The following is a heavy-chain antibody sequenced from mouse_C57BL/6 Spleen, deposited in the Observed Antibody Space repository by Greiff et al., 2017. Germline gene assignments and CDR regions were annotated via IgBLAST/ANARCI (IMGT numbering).Heavy chain of an antibody. D-gene: IGHD1-1*01. CDR1: GYSFTGYY. CDR2: INRSTGGT. CDR3: ARCYYGSSYPWYFDY. Sequence: EVQLQQSGPELVKPGASVKISCKASGYSFTGYYMNWVKQSPEKSLEWIGEINRSTGGTTYNQKFKAKATLTGDKSSSTAYMQLKSLTSEDSGVYYCARCYYGSSYPWYFDYWGQGTTLTVSS. J-gene: IGHJ2*01. V-gene: IGHV1-42*01.